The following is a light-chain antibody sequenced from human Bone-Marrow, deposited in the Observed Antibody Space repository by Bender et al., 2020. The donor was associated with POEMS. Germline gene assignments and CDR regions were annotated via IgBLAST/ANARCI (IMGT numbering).Light chain of an antibody. J-gene: IGLJ3*02. V-gene: IGLV1-44*01. CDR1: SSNIGAHA. CDR3: SVWDDSLNGWV. CDR2: SSH. Sequence: QSVLTQPPSASGTPGQRVTISCSGGSSNIGAHAVNWYQHLPGTAPKLLIYSSHRRPSEVPDRFSGSRSGTSASLAISGLQSEDEADSYCSVWDDSLNGWVFGGETELTVL.